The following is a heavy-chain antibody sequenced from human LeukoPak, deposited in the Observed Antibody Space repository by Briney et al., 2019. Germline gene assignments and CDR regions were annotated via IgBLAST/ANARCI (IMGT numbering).Heavy chain of an antibody. V-gene: IGHV4-31*03. D-gene: IGHD3-3*01. Sequence: SETLSLTCTVSGGSISSGGYYWSWLRQHPGKGLEWIGYIYYSGSTYYNPSLKSRVTISVDTSKNQFSLKLSSVTAADTAVYYCARGHYDFWSGYYLDFYFDYWGQGTLVTVSS. CDR3: ARGHYDFWSGYYLDFYFDY. J-gene: IGHJ4*02. CDR1: GGSISSGGYY. CDR2: IYYSGST.